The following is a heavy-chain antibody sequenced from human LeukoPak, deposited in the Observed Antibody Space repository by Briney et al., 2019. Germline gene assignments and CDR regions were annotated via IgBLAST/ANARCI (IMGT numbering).Heavy chain of an antibody. CDR1: GYTFTGYY. J-gene: IGHJ4*02. V-gene: IGHV1-2*02. D-gene: IGHD1-26*01. CDR3: ARDDSGSPEIDY. CDR2: INPNYGGT. Sequence: ASVKVSCKASGYTFTGYYIHWVRQAPGQGLEWMGWINPNYGGTNYAQKFQGRVTMTRDTSISTAYMELSRLRSDDTAAYYCARDDSGSPEIDYWGQGTLVTVSS.